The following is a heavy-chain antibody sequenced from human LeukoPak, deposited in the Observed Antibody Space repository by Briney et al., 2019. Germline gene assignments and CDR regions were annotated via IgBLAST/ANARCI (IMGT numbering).Heavy chain of an antibody. V-gene: IGHV1-2*02. CDR1: GYTFTGYY. Sequence: GASVKVSCKASGYTFTGYYMHWVRQAPGQGLEWMGWINPNSGGTNYAQKFQGRVTMTRDTSISTAYMELSRLRSDDTAVYYCARAWETYYYGPNVPYYYYGMDVWGQGTLVPVSS. CDR2: INPNSGGT. D-gene: IGHD3-10*01. CDR3: ARAWETYYYGPNVPYYYYGMDV. J-gene: IGHJ6*02.